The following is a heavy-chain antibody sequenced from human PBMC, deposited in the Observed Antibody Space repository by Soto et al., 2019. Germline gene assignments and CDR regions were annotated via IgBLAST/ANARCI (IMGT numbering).Heavy chain of an antibody. CDR1: GYXYSSYW. CDR3: ARPNYYYYDMDV. Sequence: EXLKIYFKCSGYXYSSYWVAWVRHMPGKGLEWMGTIYPGDSDTRYSPSFQGQVTISADKSISTAFLQWSSVKASDTAIYYCARPNYYYYDMDVWGQGTTVTVSS. CDR2: IYPGDSDT. J-gene: IGHJ6*02. V-gene: IGHV5-51*01.